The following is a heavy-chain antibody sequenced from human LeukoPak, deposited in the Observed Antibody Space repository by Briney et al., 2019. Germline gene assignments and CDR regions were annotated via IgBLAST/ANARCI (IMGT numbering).Heavy chain of an antibody. Sequence: GASVKVSCKASGYTFTSYYMHWVRQAPGQGLEWMGIINPSGGSTSYAQKFQGRVTMTRDMSTSTVYMELSSLRSEDTAVYYCAREGSIGYCSGGSCHDYYFDYRGQGTLVTVSS. CDR3: AREGSIGYCSGGSCHDYYFDY. CDR2: INPSGGST. CDR1: GYTFTSYY. J-gene: IGHJ4*02. D-gene: IGHD2-15*01. V-gene: IGHV1-46*01.